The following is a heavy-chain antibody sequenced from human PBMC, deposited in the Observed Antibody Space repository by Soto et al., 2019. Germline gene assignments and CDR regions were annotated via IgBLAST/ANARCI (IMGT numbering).Heavy chain of an antibody. V-gene: IGHV3-21*01. Sequence: EVQLVESGGGLVKPGGSLRLSCAASGFTFSSYSMNWVRQAPGKGLEWVSSISSSRSYIYYGDPVKGRFTISRDNAKNSLYLQMNSLRAEDTAVYYCARERRGVTTTGAFDIWGQGTMVTVSS. J-gene: IGHJ3*02. CDR1: GFTFSSYS. CDR2: ISSSRSYI. D-gene: IGHD4-17*01. CDR3: ARERRGVTTTGAFDI.